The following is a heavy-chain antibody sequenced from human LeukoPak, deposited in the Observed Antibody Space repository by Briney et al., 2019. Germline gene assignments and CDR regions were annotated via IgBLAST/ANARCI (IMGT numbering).Heavy chain of an antibody. CDR1: GFTFDDYA. Sequence: PGRSLRLSCAASGFTFDDYAMHWVRQAPGKGLEWVSGISWNSGSIGYADSAKGRFTISRDNAKNSLYLQMNSLRAEDTALYYCAKDGDWGQGTLVTVSS. CDR2: ISWNSGSI. J-gene: IGHJ4*02. V-gene: IGHV3-9*01. CDR3: AKDGD.